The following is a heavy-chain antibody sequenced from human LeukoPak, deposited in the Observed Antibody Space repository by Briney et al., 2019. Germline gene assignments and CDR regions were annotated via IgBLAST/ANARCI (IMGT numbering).Heavy chain of an antibody. Sequence: GGSLRLSCAASGFTFSSYMMNWVRQAPGKGLEWVSCISSSSSYISYADSVKGRFAISRDNAKNSLYLQMNSLRAEDTAVYYCARNGVGVAGTVDYWGQGALVTVSS. D-gene: IGHD6-19*01. J-gene: IGHJ4*02. CDR3: ARNGVGVAGTVDY. CDR1: GFTFSSYM. V-gene: IGHV3-21*06. CDR2: ISSSSSYI.